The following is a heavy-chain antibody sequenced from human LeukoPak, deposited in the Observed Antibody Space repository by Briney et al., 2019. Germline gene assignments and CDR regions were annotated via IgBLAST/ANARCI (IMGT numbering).Heavy chain of an antibody. D-gene: IGHD5-12*01. CDR1: GGSFSGYY. CDR3: AGRGYSGRFDY. V-gene: IGHV4-34*01. CDR2: INHSGST. J-gene: IGHJ4*02. Sequence: SETLSLTCAVYGGSFSGYYWSWIRQPPGKGLEWIGEINHSGSTNYNPSLKSRVTISVDTSQNQFSLKLSSVTAADTAVYYCAGRGYSGRFDYWGQGTLVTVSS.